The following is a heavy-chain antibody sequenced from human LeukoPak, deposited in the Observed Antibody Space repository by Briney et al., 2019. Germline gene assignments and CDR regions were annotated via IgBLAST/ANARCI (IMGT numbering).Heavy chain of an antibody. J-gene: IGHJ4*02. CDR2: ISYDGSNK. CDR1: GFTFSSYD. V-gene: IGHV3-30-3*01. D-gene: IGHD1-7*01. CDR3: AREPHITGTANSFFFDY. Sequence: PGGSLRLSCAASGFTFSSYDMHWVRQAPGKGLEWVSVISYDGSNKYYADSVKGRFTISRDNSKNTLYLQMNSLRAEDTAVYYCAREPHITGTANSFFFDYWGQGTLVTVSS.